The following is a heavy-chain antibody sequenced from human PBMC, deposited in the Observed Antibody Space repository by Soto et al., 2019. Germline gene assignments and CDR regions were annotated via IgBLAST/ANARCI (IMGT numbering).Heavy chain of an antibody. V-gene: IGHV3-15*07. CDR3: TTEYYYDSSGVAFDI. J-gene: IGHJ3*02. CDR2: IKSKTDGGTT. CDR1: GFTFSNAW. D-gene: IGHD3-22*01. Sequence: EVQLVESGGGLVKSGGSLRLSCAASGFTFSNAWMNWVRQAPGQGLEWVGRIKSKTDGGTTDYAAPVKGRFTISRDDSKNTLYLQMNSLKPEDTAVYYCTTEYYYDSSGVAFDIWGQGTMVTVSS.